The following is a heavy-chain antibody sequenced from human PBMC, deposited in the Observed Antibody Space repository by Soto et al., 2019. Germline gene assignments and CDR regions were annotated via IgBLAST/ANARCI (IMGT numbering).Heavy chain of an antibody. CDR3: ARDRYFYDSRGYYRTLDS. J-gene: IGHJ5*01. D-gene: IGHD3-22*01. V-gene: IGHV4-59*11. CDR2: IFHSGIT. Sequence: SETLSLTCTISGDSFSNHYWTWIRQSPGKGLEWIGYIFHSGITGYNPSVKSRVTISIDKSRNLFSLNLTSATAADTAVYYCARDRYFYDSRGYYRTLDSWGQGTLVTVSS. CDR1: GDSFSNHY.